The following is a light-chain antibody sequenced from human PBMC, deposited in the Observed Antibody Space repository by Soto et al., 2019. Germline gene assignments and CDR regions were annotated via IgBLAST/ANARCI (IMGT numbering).Light chain of an antibody. CDR2: EGS. V-gene: IGLV2-23*01. J-gene: IGLJ2*01. CDR1: SSDVGRYNL. CDR3: CSYAGSSTHEV. Sequence: QSALTQPASVSGSPGQSITISCTGTSSDVGRYNLVSWYQQHPGKAPKLMIYEGSKRPSGVSNRFSGSKSGNTASLTISGLQAEDEADYYCCSYAGSSTHEVFGGGTKVTVL.